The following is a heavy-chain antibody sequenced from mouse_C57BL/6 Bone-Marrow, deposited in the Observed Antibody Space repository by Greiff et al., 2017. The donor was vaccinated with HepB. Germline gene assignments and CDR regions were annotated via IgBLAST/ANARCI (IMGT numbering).Heavy chain of an antibody. CDR2: SRNKANDYTT. D-gene: IGHD1-1*01. V-gene: IGHV7-1*01. J-gene: IGHJ1*03. CDR1: GFTFSDFY. Sequence: DVKLVESGGGLVQSGRSLRLSCATSGFTFSDFYMEWVRQAPGKGLEWIAASRNKANDYTTEYSASVKGRFIVSRDTSQSILYLQMNALRAEDTAIYYCARDHYYGSSYWYFDVWGTGTTVTVSS. CDR3: ARDHYYGSSYWYFDV.